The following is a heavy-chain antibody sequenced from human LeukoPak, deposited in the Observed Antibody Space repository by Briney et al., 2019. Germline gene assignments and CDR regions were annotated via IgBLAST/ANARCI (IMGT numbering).Heavy chain of an antibody. CDR3: AKDTYDSSGYYRRFDY. CDR1: GFTFSNYG. CDR2: IQYDGTNK. D-gene: IGHD3-22*01. Sequence: GGSLRLSCAASGFTFSNYGMHWVRQAPGKGLEWVAFIQYDGTNKYYADSVKGRFTISRDNSKNTLYLQMNSLRAEDTAVYYCAKDTYDSSGYYRRFDYWGQGTLVTVSS. J-gene: IGHJ4*02. V-gene: IGHV3-30*02.